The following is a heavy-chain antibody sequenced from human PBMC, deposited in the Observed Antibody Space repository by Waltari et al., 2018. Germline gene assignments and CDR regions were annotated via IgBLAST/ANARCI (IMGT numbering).Heavy chain of an antibody. CDR1: GGSLRGYY. J-gene: IGHJ6*02. CDR2: ITHSPNS. D-gene: IGHD2-8*02. Sequence: QVHLQQWGAGLLRPSETLSLICAVYGGSLRGYYWGWIRQPPGKGLEWFGEITHSPNSNYTPSHRSRVHMSIDTSQNQFSLQLTSGTAADTGVYYCVRLEDCTGPGGNCYSGAPFAVDVWGQGTTVTVPS. CDR3: VRLEDCTGPGGNCYSGAPFAVDV. V-gene: IGHV4-34*01.